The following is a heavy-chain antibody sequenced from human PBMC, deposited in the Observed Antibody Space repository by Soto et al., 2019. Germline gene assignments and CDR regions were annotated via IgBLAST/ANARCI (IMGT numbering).Heavy chain of an antibody. CDR2: IIPIFGTA. J-gene: IGHJ6*02. CDR3: ARTDGYCSGGSCYSGMGGMDV. D-gene: IGHD2-15*01. CDR1: GGTFSSYA. V-gene: IGHV1-69*13. Sequence: ASVKVSCKASGGTFSSYAISWVRQAPGQGLEWMGGIIPIFGTANYAQKFQGRVTITADESTSTAYMELSSLRSEDTAVYYCARTDGYCSGGSCYSGMGGMDVWGQGTTVTVS.